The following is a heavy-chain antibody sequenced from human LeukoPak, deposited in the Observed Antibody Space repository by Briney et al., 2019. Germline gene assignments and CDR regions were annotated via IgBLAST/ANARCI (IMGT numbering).Heavy chain of an antibody. J-gene: IGHJ4*02. V-gene: IGHV3-30*18. CDR2: ISYDGSNK. CDR3: AKGGATTVVTDFDY. Sequence: QPGRSLGLSCAASGFTFSSYGMHWVRQAPGKGLEWVAVISYDGSNKYYADSVKGRFTISRDNSKNTLYLQMNSLRAEDTAVYYCAKGGATTVVTDFDYWGQGTLVTVSS. CDR1: GFTFSSYG. D-gene: IGHD4-23*01.